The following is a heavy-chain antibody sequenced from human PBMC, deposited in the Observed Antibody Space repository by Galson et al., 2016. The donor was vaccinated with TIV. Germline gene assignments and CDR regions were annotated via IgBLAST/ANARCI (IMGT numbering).Heavy chain of an antibody. Sequence: SLRLSCAGSGFTFSNHVMHWVRQAPGKGPAWVAVVAYDGSNKFYTDSVKGRFTISRDNSKNTLYLQMNSLRAEDTAVYYCAKDNYGGNFSGWFDPWGQGTLVTVSS. V-gene: IGHV3-30*18. CDR1: GFTFSNHV. CDR3: AKDNYGGNFSGWFDP. J-gene: IGHJ5*02. CDR2: VAYDGSNK. D-gene: IGHD4-23*01.